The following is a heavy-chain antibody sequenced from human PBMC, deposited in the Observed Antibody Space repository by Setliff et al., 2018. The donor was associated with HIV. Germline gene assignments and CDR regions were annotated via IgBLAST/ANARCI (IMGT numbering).Heavy chain of an antibody. CDR3: ARSGGTSQYHYYMDV. Sequence: SVKVSCKASGGSLSDYAINWVRQAPGQGLEWVGGIIPLFGTANYAQKFLGRVTITADEATITAYMRLSSLRSDDTAVYYCARSGGTSQYHYYMDVWGKGTTVTVSS. J-gene: IGHJ6*03. CDR1: GGSLSDYA. V-gene: IGHV1-69*13. D-gene: IGHD3-16*01. CDR2: IIPLFGTA.